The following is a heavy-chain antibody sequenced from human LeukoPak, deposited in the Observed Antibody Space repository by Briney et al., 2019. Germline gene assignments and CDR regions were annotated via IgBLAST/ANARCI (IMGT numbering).Heavy chain of an antibody. CDR2: INPNSGGT. CDR1: GYTFTGYY. V-gene: IGHV1-2*06. CDR3: ARNVNYYDLGSQNPSGNY. Sequence: GASVKVSCKASGYTFTGYYMHWVRQAPGQGLEWMGRINPNSGGTNYAQKFQGRVTMTRDTSISTAYMELSRLRSDDTAVYFCARNVNYYDLGSQNPSGNYRGQGTLVTVSS. D-gene: IGHD3-10*01. J-gene: IGHJ4*02.